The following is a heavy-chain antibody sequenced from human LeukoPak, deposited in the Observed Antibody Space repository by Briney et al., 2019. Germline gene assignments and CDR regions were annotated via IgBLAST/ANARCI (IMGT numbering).Heavy chain of an antibody. V-gene: IGHV1-8*01. J-gene: IGHJ4*02. CDR2: MIPNSGNT. CDR3: AREPRTGPRNLYDY. CDR1: GYTFTSYD. Sequence: ASGNVSCKASGYTFTSYDINWVRQATGQGLGWMGGMIPNSGNTGYAQKCQGRVTMTRTTSISTAYMALSSLRSEATAVYYCAREPRTGPRNLYDYWGQGTLVTVSS. D-gene: IGHD1-14*01.